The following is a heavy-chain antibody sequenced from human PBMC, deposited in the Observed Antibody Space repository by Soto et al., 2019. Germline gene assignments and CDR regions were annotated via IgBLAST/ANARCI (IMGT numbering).Heavy chain of an antibody. CDR1: GASIRSSTFY. Sequence: PSETLSLTCTVSGASIRSSTFYWGWIRQPPGKGLVSIANIYYDGSTYYNPSLKSRVTISVDTSKNQFSLKRTSVTAADTAVYYCARDKITGLFDYWGQGTLVTVSS. D-gene: IGHD2-8*02. CDR3: ARDKITGLFDY. V-gene: IGHV4-39*02. J-gene: IGHJ4*02. CDR2: IYYDGST.